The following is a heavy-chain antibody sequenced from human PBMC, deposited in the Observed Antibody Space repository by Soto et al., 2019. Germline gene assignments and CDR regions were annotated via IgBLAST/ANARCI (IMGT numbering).Heavy chain of an antibody. D-gene: IGHD3-3*01. Sequence: QVQLQETGPGLVKPSQTLSLTCTVSGYSISSGGYYWSWIRQFPGRGLEWIGYIFYDGGTGYNPSLKTRISRSVDSSKTQLSLRLSSVTAADTAVYFCAREDRSGYYVADYSGQGTLVTVAS. V-gene: IGHV4-31*03. CDR1: GYSISSGGYY. J-gene: IGHJ4*02. CDR2: IFYDGGT. CDR3: AREDRSGYYVADY.